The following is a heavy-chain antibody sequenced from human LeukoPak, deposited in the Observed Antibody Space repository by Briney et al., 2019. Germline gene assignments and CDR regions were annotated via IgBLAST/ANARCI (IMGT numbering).Heavy chain of an antibody. CDR1: GFSFRTYT. CDR3: AKAGSIRFDY. D-gene: IGHD1-26*01. CDR2: ISSSSETI. V-gene: IGHV3-48*01. Sequence: GGSLRLSCAASGFSFRTYTMNWVRQAPGKGLEWVSYISSSSETIYYADSVKGRFTISRDNAKNSLYLQMNSLRAEDTAVYYCAKAGSIRFDYWGQGTLVTVSS. J-gene: IGHJ4*02.